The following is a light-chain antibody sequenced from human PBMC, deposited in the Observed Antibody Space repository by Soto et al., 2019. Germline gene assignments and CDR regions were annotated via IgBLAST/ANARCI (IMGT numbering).Light chain of an antibody. J-gene: IGKJ3*01. CDR3: QQYDNLPRAT. CDR2: DAS. V-gene: IGKV1-33*01. CDR1: QDISNY. Sequence: DIQMTQSPSSLSASVGDRVTITCQASQDISNYLNWYQQKPGKAPKLLIYDASNLETGVPSRFSGSGSGTDFTFTISSLQPEDIATYYCQQYDNLPRATFGPGTKVDI.